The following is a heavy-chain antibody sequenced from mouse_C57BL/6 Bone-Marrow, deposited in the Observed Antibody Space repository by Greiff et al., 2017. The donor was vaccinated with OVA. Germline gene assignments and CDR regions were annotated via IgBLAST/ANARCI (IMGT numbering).Heavy chain of an antibody. J-gene: IGHJ3*01. Sequence: EVMLVESGEGLVKPGGSLKLSCAASGFTFSSYAMSWVRQTPEKRLEWVAYISSGGDYIYYADTVKGRFTISRDNDRNTLYLQMSSLKSEDTAMYYCTRVDSSGYGFAYWGQGTLVTVSA. CDR3: TRVDSSGYGFAY. CDR1: GFTFSSYA. CDR2: ISSGGDYI. D-gene: IGHD3-2*02. V-gene: IGHV5-9-1*02.